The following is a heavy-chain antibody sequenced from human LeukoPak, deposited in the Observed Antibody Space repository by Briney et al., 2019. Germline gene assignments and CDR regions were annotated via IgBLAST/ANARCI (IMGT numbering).Heavy chain of an antibody. Sequence: SETPSLTCTVSGGSINSYYWSWIRQPPGKGLEWIGYIFYSGSTFYNPSLKSRLTISVDTSKNQFSLNLRSVTAADTAVYYCARMFEPYYYDTSGFFDYWGQGTLVTVSS. CDR2: IFYSGST. CDR1: GGSINSYY. V-gene: IGHV4-59*08. CDR3: ARMFEPYYYDTSGFFDY. D-gene: IGHD3-22*01. J-gene: IGHJ4*02.